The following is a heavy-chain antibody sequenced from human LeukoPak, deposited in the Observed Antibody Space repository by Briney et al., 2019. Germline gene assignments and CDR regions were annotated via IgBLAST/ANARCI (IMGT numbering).Heavy chain of an antibody. CDR3: ARDPHLFYYDSSGSPDY. CDR1: GYTFSIYG. Sequence: ASVKVSCQASGYTFSIYGFTWVRRAPGQGLEWMGWISAYNGNTKYAQKFQGRVTMTKDTSTSTAYMDLRGLRFDDTAVYYCARDPHLFYYDSSGSPDYWGQGTLVTVSS. D-gene: IGHD3-22*01. CDR2: ISAYNGNT. J-gene: IGHJ4*02. V-gene: IGHV1-18*01.